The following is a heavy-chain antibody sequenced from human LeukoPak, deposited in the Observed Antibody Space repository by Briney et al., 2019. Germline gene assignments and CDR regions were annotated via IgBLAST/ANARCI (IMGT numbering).Heavy chain of an antibody. Sequence: SETLSLTCTVSGYSISSGYYWGWIRQPPGKDLEWIGSIYSSGSTYYNASLQSRVTISIETSKNQISLRLNSVTAADTAMYYCAKSGGYGLIDYWGQGTLVTVSS. V-gene: IGHV4-38-2*02. CDR1: GYSISSGYY. CDR3: AKSGGYGLIDY. J-gene: IGHJ4*02. CDR2: IYSSGST. D-gene: IGHD1-26*01.